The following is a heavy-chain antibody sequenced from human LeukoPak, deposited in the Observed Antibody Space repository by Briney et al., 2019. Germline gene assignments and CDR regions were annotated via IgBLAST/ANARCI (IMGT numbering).Heavy chain of an antibody. CDR2: ISGSGGST. CDR3: AKGYSSGWYYFDY. D-gene: IGHD6-19*01. J-gene: IGHJ4*02. V-gene: IGHV3-23*01. Sequence: PGGSLRLSCAASGFTFSSYGMSWVRQAPGKGLEWVSAISGSGGSTYYADSVKGRFTISRDNSKNTLYLQMNSLRAEDTAVYCCAKGYSSGWYYFDYWGQGTLVTVSS. CDR1: GFTFSSYG.